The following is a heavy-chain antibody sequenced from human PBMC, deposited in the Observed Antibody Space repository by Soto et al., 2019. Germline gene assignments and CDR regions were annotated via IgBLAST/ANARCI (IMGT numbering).Heavy chain of an antibody. D-gene: IGHD3-3*01. CDR2: ISYDGSNK. Sequence: PGGSLRLSCAASGFTFSSYGMHWVRQAPGKGLEWVAVISYDGSNKYYADSVKGRFTISRDNSKNTLYLQMNSLRAEDTAVYYCAKDLKATAWSGDAFDIWGQGTMVTVSS. V-gene: IGHV3-30*18. CDR3: AKDLKATAWSGDAFDI. J-gene: IGHJ3*02. CDR1: GFTFSSYG.